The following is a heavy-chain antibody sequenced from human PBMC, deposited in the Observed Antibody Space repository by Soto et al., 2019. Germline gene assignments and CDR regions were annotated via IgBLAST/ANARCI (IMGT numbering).Heavy chain of an antibody. D-gene: IGHD3-22*01. CDR1: GVSITSYY. CDR2: IYYSGST. J-gene: IGHJ4*02. CDR3: ARVRGYDSSDYQYFDY. Sequence: PSETLSLTCTVSGVSITSYYWSWIRQAPGKGLEWIGYIYYSGSTNYNPSLKSRVTMSVDTSKNQFSLKVNSVSAADTAVYHCARVRGYDSSDYQYFDYWGQGTLVTVS. V-gene: IGHV4-59*01.